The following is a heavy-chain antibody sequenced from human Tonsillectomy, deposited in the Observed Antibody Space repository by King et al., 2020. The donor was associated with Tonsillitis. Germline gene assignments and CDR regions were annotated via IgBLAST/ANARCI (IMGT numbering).Heavy chain of an antibody. Sequence: VQLVESGGGVVQPGRSLRLSCAASGFTFSSYGMHWVRQAPGKGLEWVAVIWYDGRNKYYADSVKGRFTISRDNSKNTLYLQMNSLRAEDTAVYYCARDLVGFYGGDSWGQGTLVTVSS. V-gene: IGHV3-33*08. CDR1: GFTFSSYG. CDR3: ARDLVGFYGGDS. J-gene: IGHJ4*02. D-gene: IGHD2-15*01. CDR2: IWYDGRNK.